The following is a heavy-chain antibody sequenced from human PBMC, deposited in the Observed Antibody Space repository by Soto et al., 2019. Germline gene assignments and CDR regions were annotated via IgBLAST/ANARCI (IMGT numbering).Heavy chain of an antibody. CDR1: GYTFTGYY. D-gene: IGHD6-6*01. Sequence: QVQLVQSGAEVKKPGASVKVSCKASGYTFTGYYMHWVRQAPGQGLEWMGWINPNSGGTNYAQKFQGRVPMTRDTSISTAYMELSRLRSDDTAVYYCARGLAPEYSSSPGDYWGQGTLVTVSS. CDR2: INPNSGGT. J-gene: IGHJ4*02. V-gene: IGHV1-2*02. CDR3: ARGLAPEYSSSPGDY.